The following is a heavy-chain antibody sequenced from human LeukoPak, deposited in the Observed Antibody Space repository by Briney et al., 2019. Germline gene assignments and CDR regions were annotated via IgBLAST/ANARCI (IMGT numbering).Heavy chain of an antibody. J-gene: IGHJ6*03. D-gene: IGHD3-3*01. CDR2: INSDGSST. CDR1: GFTFSSYW. Sequence: GGSLRLSCAASGFTFSSYWMHWVRQAPGKGLVWVSRINSDGSSTSYADSVKGRFTISRDNAKNSLYLQMNSLRAEDTAVYYCARDSVRFLEWTPGYMDVWGKGTTVTVSS. V-gene: IGHV3-74*01. CDR3: ARDSVRFLEWTPGYMDV.